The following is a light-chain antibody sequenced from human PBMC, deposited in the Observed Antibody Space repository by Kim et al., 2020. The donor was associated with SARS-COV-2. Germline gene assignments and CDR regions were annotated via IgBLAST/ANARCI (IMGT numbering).Light chain of an antibody. Sequence: VSPGERAPPSCRTSQSVSSNLAWYQQKPGQAPRLLIYGASTRATGIPARFSGSGSGTDFTLTISSLQSEDFAVYYCQQYNKWQRTFGQGTKVDIK. J-gene: IGKJ1*01. CDR1: QSVSSN. V-gene: IGKV3-15*01. CDR2: GAS. CDR3: QQYNKWQRT.